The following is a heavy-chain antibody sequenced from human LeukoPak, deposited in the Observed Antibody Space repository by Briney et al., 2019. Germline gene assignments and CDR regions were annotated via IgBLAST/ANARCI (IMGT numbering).Heavy chain of an antibody. CDR1: GFTFSSYG. Sequence: PGGSLRLSCAASGFTFSSYGMHWVRQAPGKGLEWVAFIRYDGSNKKYADSLKGRFTISRDNAKNSLYLQMNSLRAEDTAVYYCAREHSGYDFPGRDYYYMDVWGKGTTVTVSS. D-gene: IGHD5-12*01. CDR2: IRYDGSNK. V-gene: IGHV3-30*02. CDR3: AREHSGYDFPGRDYYYMDV. J-gene: IGHJ6*03.